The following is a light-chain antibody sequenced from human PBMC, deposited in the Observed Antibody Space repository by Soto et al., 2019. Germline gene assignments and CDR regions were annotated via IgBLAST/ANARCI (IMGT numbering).Light chain of an antibody. J-gene: IGKJ4*01. V-gene: IGKV1-39*01. CDR3: QQYYSTPLT. CDR1: QRVSSY. CDR2: AAS. Sequence: DIQMTQSPSSLSASVGDRVTITCRASQRVSSYLNWYQQKPGKAPKFLTYAASSLQSGVPSRFSGSGSGTDCTLTISSLQPEDFATYYCQQYYSTPLTFGGGTKVEIK.